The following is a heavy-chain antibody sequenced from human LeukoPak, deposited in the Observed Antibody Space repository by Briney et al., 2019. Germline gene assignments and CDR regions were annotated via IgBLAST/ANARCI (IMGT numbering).Heavy chain of an antibody. V-gene: IGHV3-23*01. CDR1: GVTFSSYA. Sequence: GGSLRLSCAASGVTFSSYAMSWVRQAPVKGLEWVSAISGSGGSTYYADSVKGRFTISRDNSKHTPYLPMNSLRAEDTAVYSCAKEVAGANYFDYWGQGTLVTVSS. CDR3: AKEVAGANYFDY. CDR2: ISGSGGST. D-gene: IGHD6-19*01. J-gene: IGHJ4*02.